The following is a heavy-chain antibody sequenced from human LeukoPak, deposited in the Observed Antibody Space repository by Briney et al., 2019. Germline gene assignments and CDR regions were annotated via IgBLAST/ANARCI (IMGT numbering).Heavy chain of an antibody. Sequence: GGSLRLSCAASGFTFSSNAMSWVRQAPGKGLEWVSAISASGASTYYADSVKGRFIISRDNSKNALYLQMNSLRAEDTAAYYCAKDERPSVDGDYFDYWGQGTLVTVSS. V-gene: IGHV3-23*01. CDR3: AKDERPSVDGDYFDY. CDR2: ISASGAST. D-gene: IGHD3-10*01. J-gene: IGHJ4*02. CDR1: GFTFSSNA.